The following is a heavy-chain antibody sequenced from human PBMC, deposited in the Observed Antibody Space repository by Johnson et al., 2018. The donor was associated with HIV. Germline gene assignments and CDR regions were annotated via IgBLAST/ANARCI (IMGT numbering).Heavy chain of an antibody. CDR2: ISSSGSTI. V-gene: IGHV3-48*01. Sequence: EQLVESGGGLVQPGGSLRLSCAASGFTFSSYSMNWVRQAPGKGLEWVSYISSSGSTIYYADSLKGRFTISRDNSKNTLYLQMNSLRPEDTALYFCARDSGAPGNDAFDIWGQGTMVTISS. CDR1: GFTFSSYS. J-gene: IGHJ3*02. CDR3: ARDSGAPGNDAFDI. D-gene: IGHD1-26*01.